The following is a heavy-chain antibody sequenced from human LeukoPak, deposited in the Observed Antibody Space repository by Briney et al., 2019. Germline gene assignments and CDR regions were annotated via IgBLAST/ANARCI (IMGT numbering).Heavy chain of an antibody. CDR1: RYTFTSYY. Sequence: ASVKVSCKASRYTFTSYYMHWVRQAPGQGLEWMGIINPSGGSTSYAQKFQGRVTMTRDTSTSTVYMEPSSLRSEDTAVYYCARGVNMITFGGVIVIPVLWWFDPWGQGTLVTVSP. CDR2: INPSGGST. V-gene: IGHV1-46*01. CDR3: ARGVNMITFGGVIVIPVLWWFDP. J-gene: IGHJ5*02. D-gene: IGHD3-16*02.